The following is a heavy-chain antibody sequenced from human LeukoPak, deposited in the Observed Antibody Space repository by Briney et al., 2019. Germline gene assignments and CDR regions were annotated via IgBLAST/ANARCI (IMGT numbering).Heavy chain of an antibody. D-gene: IGHD3-10*01. CDR1: GFTFDDSD. V-gene: IGHV3-20*04. CDR3: ARHSPYYGTGSYYNCFVQ. Sequence: PGGSLRLSCVASGFTFDDSDMSWVRQVPGKGLEWVSHINWNGRSTDYTDSVRGRFTISRDNAKNSLYLQMSGLRAEDTALYYCARHSPYYGTGSYYNCFVQWGQGTQVTVSS. J-gene: IGHJ4*02. CDR2: INWNGRST.